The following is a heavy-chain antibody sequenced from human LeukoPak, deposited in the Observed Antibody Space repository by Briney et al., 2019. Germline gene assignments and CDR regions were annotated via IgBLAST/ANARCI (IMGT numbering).Heavy chain of an antibody. D-gene: IGHD2-2*01. CDR2: IYWNGGST. V-gene: IGHV3-20*04. J-gene: IGHJ4*02. CDR3: ARAGFTSCYDCSEFDY. Sequence: RTGGSLRHSCAASGFTFDDYGMSWVRHAPGKGLEWFSGIYWNGGSTDYADSVKGRFIISSDNAKNSLYLQINSLRAEDTVLYYCARAGFTSCYDCSEFDYWGQGTLVTVSS. CDR1: GFTFDDYG.